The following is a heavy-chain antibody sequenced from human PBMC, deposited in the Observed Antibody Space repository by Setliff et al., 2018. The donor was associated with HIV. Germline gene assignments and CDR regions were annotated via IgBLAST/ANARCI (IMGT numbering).Heavy chain of an antibody. D-gene: IGHD6-19*01. V-gene: IGHV3-30*03. CDR2: ISYDGSIT. CDR1: GIPLSASI. CDR3: VREMYTSGRAGAFSI. J-gene: IGHJ3*02. Sequence: PGGSLRLSCAASGIPLSASIIHWVRQSPGQGLDWLALISYDGSITYNADSVQGRFTLSADNYKNTLYLQVDSLRPEDTAIYYCVREMYTSGRAGAFSIWGPGTKVTVSS.